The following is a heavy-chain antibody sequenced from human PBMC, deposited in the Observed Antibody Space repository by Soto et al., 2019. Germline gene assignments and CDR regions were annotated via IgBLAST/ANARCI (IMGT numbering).Heavy chain of an antibody. CDR1: GLTFSDYY. Sequence: GGSLRLSCAASGLTFSDYYMSWIRQAPGKGREWVSYISSSGHYTKNADSVQGRFTISRDNAKNSLYLQMNILRAEDTAVYYCARELDGIDVWGQGTAVTVSS. J-gene: IGHJ6*02. V-gene: IGHV3-11*05. CDR2: ISSSGHYT. CDR3: ARELDGIDV.